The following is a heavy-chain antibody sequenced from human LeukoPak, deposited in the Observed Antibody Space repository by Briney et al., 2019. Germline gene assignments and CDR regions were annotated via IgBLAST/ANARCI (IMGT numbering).Heavy chain of an antibody. CDR1: GFTSSNYW. CDR2: INQAGREE. D-gene: IGHD5/OR15-5a*01. Sequence: GGSLRLSRAASGFTSSNYWMTWVREAPGKGLERVVHINQAGREEHSMDSAKAGFPISRDHAKTSLSLQRNSLRAEDPAVNYCVRDGGVSVYDLLGYWGQGTLVTVSS. CDR3: VRDGGVSVYDLLGY. V-gene: IGHV3-7*01. J-gene: IGHJ4*02.